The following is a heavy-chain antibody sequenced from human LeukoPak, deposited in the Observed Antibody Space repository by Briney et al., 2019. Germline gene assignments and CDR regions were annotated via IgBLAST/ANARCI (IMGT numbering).Heavy chain of an antibody. Sequence: SVKVSSKASGGTFIIYAISWVRQAPGQGLEWMGRIIPILGIANYAQKFQGRVTISADKSTSTAYMELSSLRSEDTAVYYCARDTGYDSSGYYYWGQGTLVTVSS. CDR2: IIPILGIA. D-gene: IGHD3-22*01. J-gene: IGHJ4*02. CDR3: ARDTGYDSSGYYY. V-gene: IGHV1-69*04. CDR1: GGTFIIYA.